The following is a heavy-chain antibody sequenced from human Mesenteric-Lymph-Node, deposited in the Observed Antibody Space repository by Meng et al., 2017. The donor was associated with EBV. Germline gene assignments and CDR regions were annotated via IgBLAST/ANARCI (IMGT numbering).Heavy chain of an antibody. Sequence: QVRGPALGAPPGPPSLTGAVTGGSRTSPNWWSWVRQSPGKGLEWMEEIDHFGSTNYNPSLNSRVTMSVDRSKNQFSLRLSSVTAADTAVYYCARDLRGNGALTGLFDSWGLGTLVTVSS. V-gene: IGHV4-4*03. CDR1: GGSRTSPNW. CDR3: ARDLRGNGALTGLFDS. J-gene: IGHJ4*01. CDR2: IDHFGST. D-gene: IGHD3-9*01.